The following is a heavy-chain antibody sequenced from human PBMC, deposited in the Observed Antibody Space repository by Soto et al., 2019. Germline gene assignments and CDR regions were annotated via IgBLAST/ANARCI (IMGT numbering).Heavy chain of an antibody. V-gene: IGHV3-48*02. CDR2: ISSSSSTI. D-gene: IGHD3-10*01. CDR3: ARGSGSYTQRGGGGMDV. CDR1: GFTFSSYS. Sequence: GGSLRLSCAASGFTFSSYSMNWVRQAPGKGLEWVSYISSSSSTIYYADSVKGRFTISRDNAKNSLYLQMNSLRDEYTAVYYCARGSGSYTQRGGGGMDVWGQGTTVTVSS. J-gene: IGHJ6*02.